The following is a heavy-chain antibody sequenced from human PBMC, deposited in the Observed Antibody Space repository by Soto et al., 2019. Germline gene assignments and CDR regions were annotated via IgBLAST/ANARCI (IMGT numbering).Heavy chain of an antibody. J-gene: IGHJ4*02. D-gene: IGHD3-16*01. CDR2: IYYSGST. CDR1: GSSISSSSYY. V-gene: IGHV4-39*07. Sequence: LSLTCTVSGSSISSSSYYWGWIRQPPGKGLEWNGSIYYSGSTNYNPSLKRRVTISVDTSKNQFSLKLSSVTAADTAVYYCARGLIAENFYDYIWGSYGSQKSFDYWGRGTLVTVSS. CDR3: ARGLIAENFYDYIWGSYGSQKSFDY.